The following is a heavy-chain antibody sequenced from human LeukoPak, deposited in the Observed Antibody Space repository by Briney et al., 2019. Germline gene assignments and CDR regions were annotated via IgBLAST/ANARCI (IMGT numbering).Heavy chain of an antibody. CDR2: VSYDGGHK. J-gene: IGHJ4*02. CDR1: GFSLSDYG. V-gene: IGHV3-30*03. Sequence: GGSLRLSCVGSGFSLSDYGIHWVRQAPGKGLEWVAVVSYDGGHKYYADSVRGRFTISRDTSSDTVSLQMNSLRVEDTALYYCARDRINMMVLGHDSGLDCWGQGTLVTVSS. CDR3: ARDRINMMVLGHDSGLDC. D-gene: IGHD3-22*01.